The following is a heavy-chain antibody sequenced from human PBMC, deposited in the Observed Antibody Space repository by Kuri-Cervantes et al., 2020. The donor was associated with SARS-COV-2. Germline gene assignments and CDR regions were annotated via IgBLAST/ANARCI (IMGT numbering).Heavy chain of an antibody. V-gene: IGHV2-70*04. CDR2: LDWDDNR. Sequence: SGPTLVQPTQLLTLTCNLSGVSVTSRRMRVNWIRQPPGKALEWLARLDWDDNRCYLTSLKTRLSISRNTSKNQVVLTMTNVDPLDTGTYYCARSPPELSATLAFNIWGQGAMVTVSS. CDR1: GVSVTSRRMR. D-gene: IGHD2-21*01. CDR3: ARSPPELSATLAFNI. J-gene: IGHJ3*02.